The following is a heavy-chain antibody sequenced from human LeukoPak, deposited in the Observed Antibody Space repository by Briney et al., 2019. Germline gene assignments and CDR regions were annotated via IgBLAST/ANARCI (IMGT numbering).Heavy chain of an antibody. J-gene: IGHJ5*02. CDR1: GYXFTGYY. D-gene: IGHD6-13*01. CDR2: INPNSGGT. Sequence: ASVKVSCKASGYXFTGYYIHWVRQAPGQGREWLGWINPNSGGTNYAQKFQGRVTMTRDTSISTAYMELSRLRSDDTAVYYCARVIGQQQLPNWFDPWGQGTLVTVSS. V-gene: IGHV1-2*02. CDR3: ARVIGQQQLPNWFDP.